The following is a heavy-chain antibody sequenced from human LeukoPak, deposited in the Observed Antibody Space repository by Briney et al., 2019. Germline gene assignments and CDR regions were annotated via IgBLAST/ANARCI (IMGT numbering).Heavy chain of an antibody. CDR2: IYHSGST. CDR1: GGSISSGGYS. D-gene: IGHD1-26*01. CDR3: ARGGGWELTYFDY. J-gene: IGHJ4*02. Sequence: SETLSLTCAVSGGSISSGGYSWSWIRQPPGKGLEWIGYIYHSGSTYYNPSLKSRVTISVDRSKNQFSLKLSSVTAADTAVYYCARGGGWELTYFDYWGQGTLVTVSS. V-gene: IGHV4-30-2*01.